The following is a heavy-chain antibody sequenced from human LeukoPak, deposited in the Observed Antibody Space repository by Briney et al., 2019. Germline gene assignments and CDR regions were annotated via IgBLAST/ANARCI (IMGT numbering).Heavy chain of an antibody. J-gene: IGHJ4*02. CDR2: INQDGIEK. D-gene: IGHD1-26*01. Sequence: TGGSLRLSCAASGFTFTTYWMSWVRQAPGKGLEWVANINQDGIEKYYVASVRGRLTISRDNAKNSIYVQMNSLRAEDTAVYYCAGGGWELSYWGQGTLVTVSS. V-gene: IGHV3-7*05. CDR1: GFTFTTYW. CDR3: AGGGWELSY.